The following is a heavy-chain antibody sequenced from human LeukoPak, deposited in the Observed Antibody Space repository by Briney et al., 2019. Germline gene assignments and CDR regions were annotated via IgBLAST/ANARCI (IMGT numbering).Heavy chain of an antibody. Sequence: GGSLRLSCAASAFTFSSYWMHWVRQGPGKGLVWVSRINSDGSSTNHADSVKGRFTISRDNAKNTLYLQMNSLRAEDTAVYYCIRGNSFDYWGQGTLVTVSS. CDR1: AFTFSSYW. V-gene: IGHV3-74*01. CDR3: IRGNSFDY. J-gene: IGHJ4*02. D-gene: IGHD2/OR15-2a*01. CDR2: INSDGSST.